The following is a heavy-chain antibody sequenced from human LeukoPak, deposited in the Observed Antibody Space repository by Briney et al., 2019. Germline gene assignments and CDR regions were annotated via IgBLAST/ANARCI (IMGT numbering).Heavy chain of an antibody. D-gene: IGHD5-12*01. CDR3: AKGGGYSGYDPPKYYFDY. Sequence: GGSLRLSCAASGFTLSSYAMSWVRQAPGKGLEWVSAISGSGGSTYYADSVKGRFTISRDNSKNTLYLQMNSLRAEDTAVYYCAKGGGYSGYDPPKYYFDYWGQGTLVTVSS. CDR2: ISGSGGST. J-gene: IGHJ4*02. V-gene: IGHV3-23*01. CDR1: GFTLSSYA.